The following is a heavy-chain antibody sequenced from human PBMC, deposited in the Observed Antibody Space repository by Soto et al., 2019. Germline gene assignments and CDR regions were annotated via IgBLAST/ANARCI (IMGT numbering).Heavy chain of an antibody. CDR3: ARGSNYGYYYYGMDV. CDR1: GGTFSSYA. D-gene: IGHD4-4*01. Sequence: ASVKVSCKASGGTFSSYAISWVRQAPGQGLEWMGGIIPIFGTANYAQKFQGRVTITADESTSTAYMELSSLRSEDTAVYYCARGSNYGYYYYGMDVWGQGTTVTVSS. J-gene: IGHJ6*02. V-gene: IGHV1-69*13. CDR2: IIPIFGTA.